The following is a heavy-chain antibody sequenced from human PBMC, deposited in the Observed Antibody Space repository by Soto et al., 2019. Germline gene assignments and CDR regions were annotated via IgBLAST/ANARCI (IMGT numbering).Heavy chain of an antibody. V-gene: IGHV3-74*01. CDR3: ARNYDNDAFDI. J-gene: IGHJ3*02. CDR1: GLSFSTSW. D-gene: IGHD1-7*01. CDR2: IKSDGSAT. Sequence: GGSLRLSCAVSGLSFSTSWMYWVRQAPGEGLVWVSGIKSDGSATTYADSVKGRFTISRDNAKNTLYLQMNSLRPEDTAVYYCARNYDNDAFDIWGQGTMVTVSS.